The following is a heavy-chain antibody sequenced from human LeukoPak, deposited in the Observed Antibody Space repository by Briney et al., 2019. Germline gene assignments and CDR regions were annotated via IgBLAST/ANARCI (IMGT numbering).Heavy chain of an antibody. CDR2: ISASGGST. Sequence: PGGSLRLSCAASGFTFSSYAMSWVRQAPGKGLEWVSAISASGGSTYYADSVKGRFTISRDNSKNTLYLQMNSLRAEDTAVYYCAKEYDYVWGSYRSPHYFDYWGQGTLVTVS. CDR1: GFTFSSYA. D-gene: IGHD3-16*02. CDR3: AKEYDYVWGSYRSPHYFDY. V-gene: IGHV3-23*01. J-gene: IGHJ4*02.